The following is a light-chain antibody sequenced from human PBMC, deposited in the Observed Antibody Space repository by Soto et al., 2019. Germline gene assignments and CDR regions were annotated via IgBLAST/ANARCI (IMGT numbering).Light chain of an antibody. J-gene: IGKJ4*01. CDR1: QSVSSN. V-gene: IGKV3-15*01. CDR2: GAS. Sequence: EIVMTQSPATLCVSPGERATLSCRASQSVSSNLAWYQQKPGQAPRLLIYGASTRATGIAARLSGSGSGTEFTLTISSLQSEDFAVYYCQQYNNWPPLTFGGGTKVEIK. CDR3: QQYNNWPPLT.